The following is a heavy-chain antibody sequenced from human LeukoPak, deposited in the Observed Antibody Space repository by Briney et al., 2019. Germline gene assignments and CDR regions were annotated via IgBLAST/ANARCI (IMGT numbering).Heavy chain of an antibody. J-gene: IGHJ4*02. D-gene: IGHD5-18*01. CDR1: GGTFSSYA. V-gene: IGHV1-69*05. CDR3: ARSRGYSYGYEGAYYFDY. Sequence: GASVKVSCKASGGTFSSYAISWVRQAPGQGLEWMGRIIPIFGTANYAQKFQGRVTITTDESTSTAYMELSSLRSEDTAVYYCARSRGYSYGYEGAYYFDYWGQGTLVTVSS. CDR2: IIPIFGTA.